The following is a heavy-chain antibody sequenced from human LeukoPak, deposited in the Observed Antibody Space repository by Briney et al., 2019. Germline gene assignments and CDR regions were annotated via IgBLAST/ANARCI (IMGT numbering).Heavy chain of an antibody. Sequence: SETLSLTCAVYGGSFSGYYWTWIRQPPGKGLEWIGEINHSGSTNYNPSLKSRVTISVDTSKNQFSLKLSSVTAADTAVYYCARGTLWPGSFDIWGQGKMVTVSS. V-gene: IGHV4-34*01. CDR3: ARGTLWPGSFDI. D-gene: IGHD5-18*01. CDR1: GGSFSGYY. J-gene: IGHJ3*02. CDR2: INHSGST.